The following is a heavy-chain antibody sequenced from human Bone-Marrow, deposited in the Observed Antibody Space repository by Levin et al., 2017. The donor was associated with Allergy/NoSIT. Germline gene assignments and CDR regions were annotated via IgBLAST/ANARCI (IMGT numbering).Heavy chain of an antibody. J-gene: IGHJ4*02. CDR1: GFTFDDYT. CDR2: ISWDGGST. CDR3: AKDLASGSYSGIDY. D-gene: IGHD1-26*01. Sequence: PSETLSLTCAASGFTFDDYTMHWVRQAPGKGLEWVSLISWDGGSTYYADSVKGRFTISRDNSKNSLYLQMNSLRTEDTALYYCAKDLASGSYSGIDYWGQGTLVTVSS. V-gene: IGHV3-43*01.